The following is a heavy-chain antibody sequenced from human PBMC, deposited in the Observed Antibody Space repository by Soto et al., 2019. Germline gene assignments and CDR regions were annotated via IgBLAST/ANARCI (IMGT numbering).Heavy chain of an antibody. V-gene: IGHV3-30*18. D-gene: IGHD3-9*01. J-gene: IGHJ4*02. CDR3: AKDRNYDILTGLDY. CDR1: GFTFSSYG. CDR2: ISYDGSNK. Sequence: GGSLRLSCAASGFTFSSYGMHWVRQAPGKGLEWVAVISYDGSNKYYADSVKGRFTISRDNSKNTLYLQMNSLRAEDTAVYYCAKDRNYDILTGLDYWGQGTLVTVSS.